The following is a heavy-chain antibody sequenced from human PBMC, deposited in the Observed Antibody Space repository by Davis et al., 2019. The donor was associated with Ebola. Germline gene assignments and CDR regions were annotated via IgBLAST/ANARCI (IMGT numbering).Heavy chain of an antibody. CDR3: AREQWLVHYLDY. CDR1: GFTFSDYA. J-gene: IGHJ4*02. Sequence: GESLKISCASSGFTFSDYAIYWVRQAPGKGLEWVAIISDDGTSKYYADSVKGRFTVSRDNYRNTVSLLMSSLRPEDTAVYYCAREQWLVHYLDYWGQGTLVSVSS. CDR2: ISDDGTSK. D-gene: IGHD6-19*01. V-gene: IGHV3-30-3*01.